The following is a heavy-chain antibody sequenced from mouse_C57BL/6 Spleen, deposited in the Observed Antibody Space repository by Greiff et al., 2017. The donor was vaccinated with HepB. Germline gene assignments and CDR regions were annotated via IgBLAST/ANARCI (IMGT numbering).Heavy chain of an antibody. D-gene: IGHD1-1*01. CDR1: GYTFTSYW. Sequence: QVQLQQPGAELVKPGASVKLSCKASGYTFTSYWMHWVKQRPGQGLEWIGMIHPNSGSTNYNEKFTSKATLTVDKSSSTAYMQLSSLTSEDSAVYYCARKYYCSRGYAMDYWGQGTSVTVSS. V-gene: IGHV1-64*01. CDR3: ARKYYCSRGYAMDY. J-gene: IGHJ4*01. CDR2: IHPNSGST.